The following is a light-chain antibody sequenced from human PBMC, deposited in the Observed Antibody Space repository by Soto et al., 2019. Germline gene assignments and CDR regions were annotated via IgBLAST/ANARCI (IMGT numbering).Light chain of an antibody. CDR3: QQYNNWPEWT. J-gene: IGKJ1*01. V-gene: IGKV3-15*01. CDR2: GAS. Sequence: EIVMTQSPATLSVSPGERATLSCRASQSVSSNLAWYQQKPGQAPRLLIYGASTRATGIPAKFSGSGSGTEFILTISSLQSEDFAVYYCQQYNNWPEWTFGQGTKVEI. CDR1: QSVSSN.